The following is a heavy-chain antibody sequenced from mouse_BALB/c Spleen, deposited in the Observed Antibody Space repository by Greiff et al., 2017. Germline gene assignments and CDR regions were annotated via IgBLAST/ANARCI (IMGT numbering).Heavy chain of an antibody. D-gene: IGHD2-3*01. J-gene: IGHJ4*01. CDR2: ISYDGSN. V-gene: IGHV3-6*02. CDR3: AREGDGYPYAMDY. CDR1: GYSITSGYY. Sequence: EVQLQQSGPGLVKPSQSLSLTCSVTGYSITSGYYWNWIRQFPGNKLEWMGYISYDGSNNYNPSLKNRISITRDTSKNQFFLKLNSVTTEDTATYYCAREGDGYPYAMDYWGQGTSVTVSS.